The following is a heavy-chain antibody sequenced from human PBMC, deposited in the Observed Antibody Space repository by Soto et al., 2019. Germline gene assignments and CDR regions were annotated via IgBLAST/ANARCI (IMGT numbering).Heavy chain of an antibody. CDR1: GFTFSNSA. Sequence: SVKVSCKASGFTFSNSAMQWVRQARGQRLEWIGWIIVGSGNTNYAQKFQERVTITRDMSTSTAYKELSSLRSEDTAVYYCAALRNYGDYYDAFDIWGQGTLVTVSS. CDR2: IIVGSGNT. J-gene: IGHJ3*02. V-gene: IGHV1-58*02. CDR3: AALRNYGDYYDAFDI. D-gene: IGHD4-17*01.